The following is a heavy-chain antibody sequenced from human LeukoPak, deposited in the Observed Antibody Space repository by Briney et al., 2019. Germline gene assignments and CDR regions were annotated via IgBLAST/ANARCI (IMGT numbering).Heavy chain of an antibody. J-gene: IGHJ1*01. CDR3: AKGKGGKSSTSWYAGYFHH. Sequence: PGGSLRLSCATSGFTFDDYAMHWVRQAPGKGLEWVSGISWNSDNIGYADSAKGRFTISRDNAKNSLYLEMNSLRAEDTAFYYCAKGKGGKSSTSWYAGYFHHWGQGTLVTVSS. CDR1: GFTFDDYA. V-gene: IGHV3-9*01. CDR2: ISWNSDNI. D-gene: IGHD6-13*01.